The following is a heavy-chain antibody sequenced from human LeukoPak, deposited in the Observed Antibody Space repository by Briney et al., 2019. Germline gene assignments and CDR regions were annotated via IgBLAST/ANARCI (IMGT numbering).Heavy chain of an antibody. CDR1: GGSISSSSYY. V-gene: IGHV4-39*01. D-gene: IGHD2-2*01. Sequence: PSETLSLTCTVSGGSISSSSYYWGWIRQPPGKGLEWIGSIYYSGSTYYNPSLKSRVTISVDTSKNQFSLKLSSVTAADTAVYYCARGFLCSSTSCRYLDVWGKGTTVTVSS. CDR3: ARGFLCSSTSCRYLDV. CDR2: IYYSGST. J-gene: IGHJ6*03.